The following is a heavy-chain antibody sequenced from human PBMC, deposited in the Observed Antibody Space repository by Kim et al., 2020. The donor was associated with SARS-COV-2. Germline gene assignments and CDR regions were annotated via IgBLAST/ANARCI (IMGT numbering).Heavy chain of an antibody. J-gene: IGHJ6*02. D-gene: IGHD1-26*01. CDR3: AKDPRIIVGATYYYYGMDV. V-gene: IGHV3-11*06. Sequence: GRFPISRDNAKNSLYLQMNSLRAEDTAVYYCAKDPRIIVGATYYYYGMDVWGQGTTVTVSS.